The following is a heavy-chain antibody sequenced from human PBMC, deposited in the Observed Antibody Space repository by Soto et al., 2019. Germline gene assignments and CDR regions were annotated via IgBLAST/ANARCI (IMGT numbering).Heavy chain of an antibody. CDR3: ARDKITGLFDY. CDR1: GGSFSGYS. D-gene: IGHD2-8*02. Sequence: PSETLSLTCAVYGGSFSGYSWTWIRQPPGTGLEWIGEINHSGSTNYNPSFKSRVTISVDTSKNQFSLKLTSVTAADTAVYYCARDKITGLFDYWGQGTLVTVSS. V-gene: IGHV4-34*01. CDR2: INHSGST. J-gene: IGHJ4*02.